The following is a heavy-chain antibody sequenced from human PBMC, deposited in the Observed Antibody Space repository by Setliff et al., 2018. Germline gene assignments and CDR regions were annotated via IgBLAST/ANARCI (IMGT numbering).Heavy chain of an antibody. V-gene: IGHV2-70*04. CDR1: GFSLSTSGMR. J-gene: IGHJ4*02. CDR2: IDWDDDK. Sequence: SGPTLVNPTQTLTLTCTFSGFSLSTSGMRVSWIRQPPGKALEWLARIDWDDDKFYSTSLKTSLNLSKYTSKNQVVLTMTNMDPVDTAPYYCARSPSGEFDYWGQGTLVTVSS. CDR3: ARSPSGEFDY. D-gene: IGHD1-26*01.